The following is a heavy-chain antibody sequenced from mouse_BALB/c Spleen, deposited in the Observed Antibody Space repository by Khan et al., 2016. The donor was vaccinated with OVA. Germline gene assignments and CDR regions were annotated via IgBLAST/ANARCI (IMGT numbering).Heavy chain of an antibody. CDR2: ISHGDGDT. J-gene: IGHJ4*01. D-gene: IGHD2-2*01. Sequence: QVQLKESGAELVRPGSSVKISCKASGYAFSSYWMNWVKQRPGQGLEWIGQISHGDGDTNYNGKFKGEATLTADKSYSTAYLQLSSLTSEDSAIYFCARGGGYWFAMDYWGQGTSVTVSS. V-gene: IGHV1-80*01. CDR3: ARGGGYWFAMDY. CDR1: GYAFSSYW.